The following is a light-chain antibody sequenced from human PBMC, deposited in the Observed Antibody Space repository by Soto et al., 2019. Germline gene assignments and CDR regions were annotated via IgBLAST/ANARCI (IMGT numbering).Light chain of an antibody. J-gene: IGKJ4*01. CDR2: DAS. Sequence: EIVLTQSPATLSLSPGERATLSCRASQSVSSYLAWYQQKPGQAPRLLIYDASNRATGIPARFSGSGSGTDFTLTISSLEPEDFATYYCQQFDSYPLTFGGGTMVEIK. CDR1: QSVSSY. CDR3: QQFDSYPLT. V-gene: IGKV3-11*01.